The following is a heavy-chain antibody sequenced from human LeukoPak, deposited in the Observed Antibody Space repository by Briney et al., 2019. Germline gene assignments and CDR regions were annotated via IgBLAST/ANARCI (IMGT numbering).Heavy chain of an antibody. J-gene: IGHJ4*02. CDR3: ARDRDNVAGTRGYFDY. CDR1: GFPFSSYE. Sequence: GGSLRLSCAASGFPFSSYEMTWVRQAPGKGLEWVSYISGGGETTYYADSVKGRFTISRDNAENSLFLQMNSLRVEDTAVYYCARDRDNVAGTRGYFDYWGQGTLVTVSS. CDR2: ISGGGETT. D-gene: IGHD6-19*01. V-gene: IGHV3-48*03.